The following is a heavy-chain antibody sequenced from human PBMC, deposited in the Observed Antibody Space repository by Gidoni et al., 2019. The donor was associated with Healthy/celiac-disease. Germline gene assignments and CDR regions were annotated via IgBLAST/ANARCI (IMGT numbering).Heavy chain of an antibody. Sequence: QVQLVESGGGVVQPGRSLRLSCAASGFTFSSYAMHWVRQAPGKGLEWVAVISYDGSNKYYADSVKGRFTISRDNSKNTLYLQMNSLRAEDTAVYYCARDQKSGAMVRGPPGYWGQGTLVTVSS. D-gene: IGHD3-10*01. V-gene: IGHV3-30*04. J-gene: IGHJ4*02. CDR3: ARDQKSGAMVRGPPGY. CDR2: ISYDGSNK. CDR1: GFTFSSYA.